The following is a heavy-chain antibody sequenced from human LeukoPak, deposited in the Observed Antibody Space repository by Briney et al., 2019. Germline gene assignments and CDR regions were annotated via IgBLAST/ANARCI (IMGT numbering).Heavy chain of an antibody. D-gene: IGHD1-26*01. Sequence: SETLSLTCAVYGGSFSGFYWSWIRQPPGKGLEWIGEINHSGSTNYNPSLKSRVTISVDTSKNQFSLKLSSVTAADTAVYYCARLGCSGTYRAPPDYWGQGTLVTVSS. CDR2: INHSGST. CDR1: GGSFSGFY. CDR3: ARLGCSGTYRAPPDY. V-gene: IGHV4-34*01. J-gene: IGHJ4*02.